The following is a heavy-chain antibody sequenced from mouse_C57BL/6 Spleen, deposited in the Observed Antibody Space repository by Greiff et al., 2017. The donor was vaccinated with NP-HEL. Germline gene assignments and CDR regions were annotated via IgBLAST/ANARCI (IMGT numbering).Heavy chain of an antibody. CDR3: ARGYGNYAWFAY. CDR2: IRNKANGYTT. Sequence: EVKLVESGGGLVQPGGSLSLSCAASGFTFTDYYMSWVRQPPGKALEWLGFIRNKANGYTTEYSASVKGRFTISRDNYQSILYLQMNALRAEDSATYYWARGYGNYAWFAYWGQGTLVTVSA. CDR1: GFTFTDYY. D-gene: IGHD2-1*01. V-gene: IGHV7-3*01. J-gene: IGHJ3*01.